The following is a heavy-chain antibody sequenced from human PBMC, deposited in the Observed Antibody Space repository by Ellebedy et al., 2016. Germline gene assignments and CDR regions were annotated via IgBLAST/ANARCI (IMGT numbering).Heavy chain of an antibody. J-gene: IGHJ4*02. V-gene: IGHV1-18*04. CDR1: GYTFTSFG. CDR2: ITSQNGNT. D-gene: IGHD5-18*01. Sequence: ASVKVSCKASGYTFTSFGISWLRQAPGQGPEWMGWITSQNGNTHYVPKFQGRVTISADTSTSTVYMELRSLRSDDTAVYFCASTPGYNYGFSFDYWGQGTLVTVSS. CDR3: ASTPGYNYGFSFDY.